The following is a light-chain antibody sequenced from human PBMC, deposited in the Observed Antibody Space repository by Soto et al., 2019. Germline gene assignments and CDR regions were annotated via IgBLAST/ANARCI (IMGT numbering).Light chain of an antibody. CDR1: SSDVGGYNY. CDR3: SSYTSSSPVI. V-gene: IGLV2-14*03. CDR2: DVS. J-gene: IGLJ2*01. Sequence: QSALTQPASVSGSPGQSITLSCTGTSSDVGGYNYVSWYQQHPGKAPKLVIYDVSNRPSGLSNRFSGSKSGNTASLTISGLQAEDEADYYCSSYTSSSPVILGGGTKLTVL.